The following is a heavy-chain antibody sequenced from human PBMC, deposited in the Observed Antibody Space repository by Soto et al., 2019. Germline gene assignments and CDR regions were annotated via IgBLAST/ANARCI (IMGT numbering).Heavy chain of an antibody. Sequence: QVQLVQSGAEVKKPGSSVKVSCKASGGTFSSYAISWVRQAPGQGLEWMGGIIPIFGTANYAQKFQGRVTITADESTSTAYMELSSLRSEDTAVYYCARGMNTVTPAWYYYGMDVWGQGTTVTVSS. D-gene: IGHD4-17*01. J-gene: IGHJ6*02. V-gene: IGHV1-69*01. CDR3: ARGMNTVTPAWYYYGMDV. CDR2: IIPIFGTA. CDR1: GGTFSSYA.